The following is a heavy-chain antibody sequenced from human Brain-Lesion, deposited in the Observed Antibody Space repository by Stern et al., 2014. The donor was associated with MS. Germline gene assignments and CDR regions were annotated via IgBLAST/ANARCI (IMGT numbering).Heavy chain of an antibody. J-gene: IGHJ4*02. Sequence: VQLLESGPGLLKSSEILYLTCTVSGGSINGYYWSWIRQSPGKGLEWIGYISSRGSTTYNPSLKSRATMSVDTSKNHFSLKLTSVTAADTAVYYCAREGVKLSGDGGGYYHDYWGQGTLVTVSS. D-gene: IGHD1-26*01. CDR2: ISSRGST. V-gene: IGHV4-59*01. CDR1: GGSINGYY. CDR3: AREGVKLSGDGGGYYHDY.